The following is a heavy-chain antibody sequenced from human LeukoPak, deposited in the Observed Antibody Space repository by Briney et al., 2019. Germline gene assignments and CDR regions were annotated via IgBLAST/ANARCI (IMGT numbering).Heavy chain of an antibody. Sequence: GGSLRLSCAASGFTFSSYAMSWVRQAPGKGLEWVSFISPSADRTSNADSVEGRFTISRDNPRNTLYLQMNGLRDEDTAVYYCAIMHGYYDGSGYWVQWGQGTLVTVSS. CDR1: GFTFSSYA. CDR3: AIMHGYYDGSGYWVQ. V-gene: IGHV3-23*01. CDR2: ISPSADRT. D-gene: IGHD3-22*01. J-gene: IGHJ4*02.